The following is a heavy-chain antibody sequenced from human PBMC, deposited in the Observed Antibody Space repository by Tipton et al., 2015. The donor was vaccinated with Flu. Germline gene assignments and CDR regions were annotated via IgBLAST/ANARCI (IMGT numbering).Heavy chain of an antibody. CDR1: GASVTSDY. Sequence: PGLVKPSETLSLTCNVSGASVTSDYWNWIRQTPGKGLEWVGNIFHSGITKYSPSPKSRVTISLDESKNQLSLRITALTAADTAVYYCARQVGSLRRGVSFFDNGMDVWGQGAAVTVSS. V-gene: IGHV4-59*02. D-gene: IGHD3-10*01. CDR3: ARQVGSLRRGVSFFDNGMDV. J-gene: IGHJ6*02. CDR2: IFHSGIT.